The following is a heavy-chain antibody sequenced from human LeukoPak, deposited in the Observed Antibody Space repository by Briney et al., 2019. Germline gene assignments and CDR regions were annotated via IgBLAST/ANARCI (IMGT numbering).Heavy chain of an antibody. CDR1: GYTFTGYY. CDR2: INPNSGGT. V-gene: IGHV1-2*02. Sequence: ASVKVSCKASGYTFTGYYMHWVRQAPGQGLEWMGWINPNSGGTNYAQKFQGRVTMTRDTSISTAYMELSRLRSDDTAVYYCARGSVEWLRPDNWFDPWGQGTLVTVSS. CDR3: ARGSVEWLRPDNWFDP. D-gene: IGHD5-12*01. J-gene: IGHJ5*02.